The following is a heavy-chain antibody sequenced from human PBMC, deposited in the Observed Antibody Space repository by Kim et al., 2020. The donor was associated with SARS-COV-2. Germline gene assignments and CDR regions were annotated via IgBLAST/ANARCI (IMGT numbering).Heavy chain of an antibody. J-gene: IGHJ4*02. V-gene: IGHV3-33*01. CDR2: IWYDGSNK. CDR3: ARDSGEAESIAARHFDY. Sequence: GGSLRLSCAASGFTFSSYGMHWVRQAPGKGLEWVAVIWYDGSNKYYADSVKGRFTISRDNSKNTLYLQMNSLRAEDTAVYYCARDSGEAESIAARHFDYWGQGTLVTVSS. CDR1: GFTFSSYG. D-gene: IGHD6-6*01.